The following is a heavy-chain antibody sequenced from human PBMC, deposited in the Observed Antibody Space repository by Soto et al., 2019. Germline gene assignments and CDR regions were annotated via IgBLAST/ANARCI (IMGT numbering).Heavy chain of an antibody. CDR3: ANTYGDYVHYYYGMDV. D-gene: IGHD4-17*01. CDR1: GFTFSSYG. CDR2: ISYDGSNK. Sequence: LRLSCAASGFTFSSYGMHWVRQAPGKGLEWVAVISYDGSNKYYADSVKGRFTISRDNSKNTLYLQMNSLRAEDTAVYYCANTYGDYVHYYYGMDVWGQGTTVTVSS. V-gene: IGHV3-30*18. J-gene: IGHJ6*02.